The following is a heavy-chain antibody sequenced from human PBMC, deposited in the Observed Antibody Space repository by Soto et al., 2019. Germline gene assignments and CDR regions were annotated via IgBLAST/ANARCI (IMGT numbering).Heavy chain of an antibody. J-gene: IGHJ4*02. CDR1: GFTFDDYA. Sequence: PGGSLRLSCAASGFTFDDYAMHWVRQAPGKGLEWVSGISWNSGSIGYADSVKGRFTISRDNAKNSLYLQMNSLRAEDTALYYCAKMASGSGYDYYYFDYWGQGTLVTV. V-gene: IGHV3-9*01. D-gene: IGHD5-12*01. CDR3: AKMASGSGYDYYYFDY. CDR2: ISWNSGSI.